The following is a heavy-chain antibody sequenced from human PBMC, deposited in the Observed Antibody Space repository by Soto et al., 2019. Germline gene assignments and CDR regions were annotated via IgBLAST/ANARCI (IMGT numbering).Heavy chain of an antibody. CDR3: ARGDITMIVVVDAFDI. CDR1: GFTFSSYS. Sequence: GGSLRLSCAASGFTFSSYSMNWVRQAPGKGLEWVSSISSSSSYIYYADSVKGRFTISRDNAKNSLYLQMNSLRAEDTVVYYCARGDITMIVVVDAFDIWGQGTMVTVSS. J-gene: IGHJ3*02. V-gene: IGHV3-21*01. CDR2: ISSSSSYI. D-gene: IGHD3-22*01.